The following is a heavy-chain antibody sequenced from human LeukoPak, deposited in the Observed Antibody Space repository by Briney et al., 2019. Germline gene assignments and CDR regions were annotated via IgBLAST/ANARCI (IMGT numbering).Heavy chain of an antibody. J-gene: IGHJ4*02. CDR3: ARGSDLRFSYDY. D-gene: IGHD3-10*01. CDR2: ISSSSSYI. Sequence: GGSLRLSCAASGFTFRSYSMNWVRQAPGKGLEWVSSISSSSSYIYYADSVKGRFTISRDNAKNSLYLQTNSLRAEDTAVYYCARGSDLRFSYDYWGQGTLVTVSS. V-gene: IGHV3-21*01. CDR1: GFTFRSYS.